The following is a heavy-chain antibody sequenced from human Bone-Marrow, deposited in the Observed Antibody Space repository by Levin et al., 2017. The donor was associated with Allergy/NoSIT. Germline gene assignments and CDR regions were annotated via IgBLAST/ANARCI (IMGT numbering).Heavy chain of an antibody. CDR2: ISYDGSNK. CDR1: GFTFSSYA. D-gene: IGHD5-24*01. Sequence: GESLKISCAASGFTFSSYAMHWVRQAPGKGLEWVAVISYDGSNKYYADSVKGRFTISRDNSKNTLYLQMNSLRAEDTAVYYCATEGGDGPGAGAFDIWGQGTMVTVSS. V-gene: IGHV3-30*03. J-gene: IGHJ3*02. CDR3: ATEGGDGPGAGAFDI.